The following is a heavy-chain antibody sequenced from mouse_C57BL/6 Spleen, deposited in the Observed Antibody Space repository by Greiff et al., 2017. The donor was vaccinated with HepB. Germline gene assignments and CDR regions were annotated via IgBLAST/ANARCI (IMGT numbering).Heavy chain of an antibody. CDR1: GFTFSDYG. CDR3: ARYYDYDEAWFAY. Sequence: EVMLVESGGGLVKPGGSLKLSCAASGFTFSDYGMHWVRQAPETGLEWVAYISSGSSTIYYADTVKGRFTISRDNAKNTLFLQMTSLRSEDTAMYYCARYYDYDEAWFAYWGQGTLVTVSA. D-gene: IGHD2-4*01. CDR2: ISSGSSTI. J-gene: IGHJ3*01. V-gene: IGHV5-17*01.